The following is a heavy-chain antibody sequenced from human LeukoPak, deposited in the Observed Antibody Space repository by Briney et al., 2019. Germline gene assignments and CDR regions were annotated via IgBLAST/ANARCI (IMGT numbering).Heavy chain of an antibody. CDR2: ISTDGRDK. J-gene: IGHJ4*02. Sequence: PGGSLRLSCAASGFTFSSHAMHWVRQAPGKGLEWVAVISTDGRDKHHAESVKGRFTISRDNSKNTLYLQMSSLRPEDTAVYYCARGDVMVHAPWAYWGQGTLVTVSS. CDR3: ARGDVMVHAPWAY. V-gene: IGHV3-30*03. CDR1: GFTFSSHA. D-gene: IGHD2-8*01.